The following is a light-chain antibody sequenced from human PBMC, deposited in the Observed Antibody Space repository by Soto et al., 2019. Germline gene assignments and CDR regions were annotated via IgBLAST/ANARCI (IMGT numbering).Light chain of an antibody. V-gene: IGKV3-11*01. CDR2: DAS. Sequence: EIVLTQSPATLSLSPGARATLSCRSSQSVRSYLAWYQHKPGQAPRLLIYDASNRATGIPARFSGSGSGTDFTLTISSLEPEDFAVYFCQQRSNWPRYTFGQGTKLEIK. J-gene: IGKJ2*01. CDR3: QQRSNWPRYT. CDR1: QSVRSY.